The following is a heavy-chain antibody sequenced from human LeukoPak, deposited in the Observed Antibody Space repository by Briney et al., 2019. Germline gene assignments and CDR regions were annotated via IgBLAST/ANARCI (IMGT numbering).Heavy chain of an antibody. CDR3: ARDFYHDY. CDR1: GGSLGGFY. V-gene: IGHV4-59*01. D-gene: IGHD2-2*01. Sequence: SETLSLTCAVYGGSLGGFYWSWIRQSPGKGLEWIGYIYYTGSTNYNPSLQSRVTISVDTSKNQFSLKLTSVTAADTAVYYCARDFYHDYWGQGTLVTVSS. J-gene: IGHJ4*02. CDR2: IYYTGST.